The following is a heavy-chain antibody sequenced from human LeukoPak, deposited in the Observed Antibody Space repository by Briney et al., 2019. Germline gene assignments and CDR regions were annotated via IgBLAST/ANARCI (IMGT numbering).Heavy chain of an antibody. J-gene: IGHJ6*02. CDR1: GFTFSSYW. CDR2: INRDGSST. D-gene: IGHD2/OR15-2a*01. CDR3: AVIDGMDV. V-gene: IGHV3-74*01. Sequence: PGGSLRLSCAASGFTFSSYWMHWVRQAPGKGLVWVSRINRDGSSTSYADSVKGRFTISRDNAKNTLYLQMNSLRAEDTAVYYCAVIDGMDVWGQGTTVTVSS.